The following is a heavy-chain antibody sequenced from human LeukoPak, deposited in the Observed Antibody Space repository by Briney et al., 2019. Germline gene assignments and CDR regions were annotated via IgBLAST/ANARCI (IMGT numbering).Heavy chain of an antibody. CDR1: GYTFTSYG. CDR2: ISAYNGNT. D-gene: IGHD2-2*01. V-gene: IGHV1-18*01. CDR3: ARDLEAGLLCSSTSCRSQTYNWFDR. J-gene: IGHJ5*02. Sequence: ASVKVSCKASGYTFTSYGISWVGQAPGQGLEGMGGISAYNGNTNYAQKLQGRVTITTDTSTSTAYMEMRRQRDDDTAVYYCARDLEAGLLCSSTSCRSQTYNWFDRWGQGTLVTVSS.